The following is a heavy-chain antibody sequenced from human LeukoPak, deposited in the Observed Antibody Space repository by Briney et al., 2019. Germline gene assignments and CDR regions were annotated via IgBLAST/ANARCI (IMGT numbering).Heavy chain of an antibody. CDR3: ATRGY. D-gene: IGHD3-10*01. V-gene: IGHV4-59*08. J-gene: IGHJ4*02. CDR1: GGSISSDY. CDR2: IYNSGSN. Sequence: KPSETLSLTCTVSGGSISSDYWQWIRQPPGKGLEWIGYIYNSGSNNHNPSLKSRVTISIDTSKNQFSLKLTSVTAADTAVYYCATRGYWGQGTLVTVSS.